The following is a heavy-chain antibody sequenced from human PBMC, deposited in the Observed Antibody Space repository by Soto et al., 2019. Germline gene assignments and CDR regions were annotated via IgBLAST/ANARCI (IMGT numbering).Heavy chain of an antibody. CDR1: WFTFCSHA. CDR2: ISGSGSST. J-gene: IGHJ6*02. CDR3: ARYASGPLGYYYYGMDV. Sequence: GALRLSFSASWFTFCSHAMRWGRQAPGEGLEWVSTISGSGSSTYYADSVKGRFTISRDNSKNTLYLHVNSLRAEDTAVYYCARYASGPLGYYYYGMDVWGQGTTVTVSS. V-gene: IGHV3-23*01. D-gene: IGHD2-8*01.